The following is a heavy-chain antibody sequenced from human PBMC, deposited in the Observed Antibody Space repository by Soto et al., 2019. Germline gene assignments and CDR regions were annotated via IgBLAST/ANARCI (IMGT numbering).Heavy chain of an antibody. Sequence: PGGSLRLSCAASGFTFSRYAMSGVRQAPGKGLEWVSAISGSGGSTYYADSVKGRFTISRDNSKNTLYLQMNSLRAEDTAVYYCAKVRYFDWLLESFDYWGQGTLVTVSS. CDR2: ISGSGGST. CDR1: GFTFSRYA. CDR3: AKVRYFDWLLESFDY. D-gene: IGHD3-9*01. V-gene: IGHV3-23*01. J-gene: IGHJ4*02.